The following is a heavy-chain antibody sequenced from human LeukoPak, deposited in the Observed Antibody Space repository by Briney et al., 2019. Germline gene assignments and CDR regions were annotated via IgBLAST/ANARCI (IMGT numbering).Heavy chain of an antibody. Sequence: SETLSLTCAVYGGSFSGYYWSWIRQPPGKGPEWIGYVYYSGSTNYNPSLKSRVTMSADTSKNHFSLKLSSVTAADTAVYYCARNQLPSFDAFDIWGQGTMVTVSS. D-gene: IGHD2-2*01. CDR1: GGSFSGYY. J-gene: IGHJ3*02. CDR3: ARNQLPSFDAFDI. V-gene: IGHV4-59*08. CDR2: VYYSGST.